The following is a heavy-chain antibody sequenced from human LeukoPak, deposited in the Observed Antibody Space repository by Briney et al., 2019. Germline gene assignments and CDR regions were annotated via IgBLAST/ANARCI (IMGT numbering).Heavy chain of an antibody. Sequence: SETLSLTCTVSGGSLRSYYWNWIRQPPGKGLEWIGYIYYSGSTNYNPSLKTRVTISVDTSKNQFSLKLNSVTAADTAVYSCARGGISWYYFDYWGQGTPVTVSS. CDR3: ARGGISWYYFDY. V-gene: IGHV4-59*01. CDR1: GGSLRSYY. D-gene: IGHD6-13*01. J-gene: IGHJ4*02. CDR2: IYYSGST.